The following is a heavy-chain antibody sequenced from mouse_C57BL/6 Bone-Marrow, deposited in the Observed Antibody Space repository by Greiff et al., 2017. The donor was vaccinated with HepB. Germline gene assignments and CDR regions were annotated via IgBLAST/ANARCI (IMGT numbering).Heavy chain of an antibody. CDR2: ISYDGSN. Sequence: EVQLQESGPGLVKPSQSLSLTCSVTGYSITSGYYWNWIRQFPGNKLEWMGYISYDGSNNYNPSLKNRISITRDTSKNQFFLKLNSVTTEDTATYYCASYYYYGSSYPWYFDVWGTGTTVTVSS. J-gene: IGHJ1*03. CDR3: ASYYYYGSSYPWYFDV. V-gene: IGHV3-6*01. CDR1: GYSITSGYY. D-gene: IGHD1-1*01.